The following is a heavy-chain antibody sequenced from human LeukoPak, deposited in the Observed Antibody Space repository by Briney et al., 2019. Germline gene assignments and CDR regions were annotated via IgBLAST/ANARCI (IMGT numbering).Heavy chain of an antibody. D-gene: IGHD6-13*01. J-gene: IGHJ4*02. CDR1: GGSISSSNW. V-gene: IGHV4-4*02. Sequence: KPSETLCLTCTVSGGSISSSNWWCWVRQPPGKGLEWIGEIYHSGSTNYNPSLKSRVTISVDKSKNQFSLKLSSVTAADTAVYYCARDRAAAGNFNYWGQGTLVTVSS. CDR2: IYHSGST. CDR3: ARDRAAAGNFNY.